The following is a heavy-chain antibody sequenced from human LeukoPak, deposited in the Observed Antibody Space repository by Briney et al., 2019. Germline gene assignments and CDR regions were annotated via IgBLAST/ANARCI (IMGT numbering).Heavy chain of an antibody. D-gene: IGHD6-19*01. Sequence: PGGSLRLSCAASGFTFSSYAMSWVRQAPGKGLEWVSGISSSGGSTHYADSVKGRLTISRDNSKNTLYLQVNSLRAEDTAVYYCAKDLKRIAVAGSGDYWGQGTLVTVSS. J-gene: IGHJ4*02. CDR3: AKDLKRIAVAGSGDY. CDR1: GFTFSSYA. V-gene: IGHV3-23*01. CDR2: ISSSGGST.